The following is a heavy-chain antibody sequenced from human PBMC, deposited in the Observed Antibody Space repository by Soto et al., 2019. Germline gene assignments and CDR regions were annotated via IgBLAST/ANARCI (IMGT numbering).Heavy chain of an antibody. CDR1: GGSISSGDYY. CDR2: IYDSGIT. CDR3: ARDPVDIASYYGMDV. D-gene: IGHD5-12*01. V-gene: IGHV4-30-4*01. Sequence: SETLSLTCTVSGGSISSGDYYWSWIRQPPGKGLEWIGYIYDSGITYYNPSLKSRVTISVDTSKNQFSLKLSSVTAADTAVYYCARDPVDIASYYGMDVWGQGTTVTVSS. J-gene: IGHJ6*02.